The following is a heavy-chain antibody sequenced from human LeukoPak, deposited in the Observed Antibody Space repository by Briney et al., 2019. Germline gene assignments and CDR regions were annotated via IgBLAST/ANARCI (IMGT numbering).Heavy chain of an antibody. V-gene: IGHV4-31*03. CDR2: IYYSGST. Sequence: KASETLSLTCTVSGGSISSGGYYWSWIRQHPGKGLEWIGYIYYSGSTYYNPSLKSRVTISVDTSKNQFSLKLSSVTAADTAVYYCARDRPYYYDSSGYYRSDYYYYYGMDVWGQGTTVTVS. D-gene: IGHD3-22*01. CDR1: GGSISSGGYY. CDR3: ARDRPYYYDSSGYYRSDYYYYYGMDV. J-gene: IGHJ6*02.